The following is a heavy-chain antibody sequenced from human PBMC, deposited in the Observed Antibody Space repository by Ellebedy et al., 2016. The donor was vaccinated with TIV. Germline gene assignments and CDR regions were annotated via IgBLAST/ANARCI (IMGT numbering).Heavy chain of an antibody. Sequence: GGSLRLXCAASGFTFSSYWMSWVRQAPGKGLEWVAVISYDGSNKYYADSVKGRFTISRDNSKNTLYLQMNSLRAEDTAVYYCAKEGGSGYDLNYWGQGTLVTVSS. J-gene: IGHJ4*02. CDR2: ISYDGSNK. D-gene: IGHD5-12*01. CDR1: GFTFSSYW. V-gene: IGHV3-30*18. CDR3: AKEGGSGYDLNY.